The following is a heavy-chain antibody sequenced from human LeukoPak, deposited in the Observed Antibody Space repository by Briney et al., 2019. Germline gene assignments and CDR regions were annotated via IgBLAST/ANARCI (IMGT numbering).Heavy chain of an antibody. J-gene: IGHJ6*03. V-gene: IGHV4-34*01. CDR3: ARFGRIAAAGTGYYYYMDV. D-gene: IGHD6-13*01. CDR1: GGSCSGYY. CDR2: INHSGST. Sequence: SETLSLTCAVYGGSCSGYYWSWIRQPPGKGLEWIGEINHSGSTNYNPSLKSRVTISVDTTKNQFSLKLSSVTAADTAVYYCARFGRIAAAGTGYYYYMDVWGKGTTVTVSS.